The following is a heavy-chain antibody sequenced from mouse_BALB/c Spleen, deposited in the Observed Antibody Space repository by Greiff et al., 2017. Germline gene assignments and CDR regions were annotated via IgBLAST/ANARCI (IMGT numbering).Heavy chain of an antibody. Sequence: VQLQESGAELVKPGASVKLSCKPSGYTFTSYWIQWVKQRPGQGLGWIGEIFPGTGTNYYNEKFKGKATLTIDTSSSTAYMQLSSLTSEDSAVYFCARGRGPTVEGGYWGQGTTLTVSS. CDR2: IFPGTGTN. D-gene: IGHD1-1*01. V-gene: IGHV1S132*01. CDR3: ARGRGPTVEGGY. CDR1: GYTFTSYW. J-gene: IGHJ2*01.